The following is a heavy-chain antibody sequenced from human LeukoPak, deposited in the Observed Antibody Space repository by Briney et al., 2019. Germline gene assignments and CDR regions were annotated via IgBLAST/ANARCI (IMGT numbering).Heavy chain of an antibody. CDR3: AKVGRYYGSGSYLFDY. CDR2: ISGSGGST. CDR1: GFTFSSDG. Sequence: GGSLRLSCAASGFTFSSDGMHWVRQAPGKGLEWVSAISGSGGSTYYADSVKGRFTISRDNSKNTLYLQMNSLRAEDTAVYYCAKVGRYYGSGSYLFDYWGQGTLVTVSS. J-gene: IGHJ4*02. D-gene: IGHD3-10*01. V-gene: IGHV3-23*01.